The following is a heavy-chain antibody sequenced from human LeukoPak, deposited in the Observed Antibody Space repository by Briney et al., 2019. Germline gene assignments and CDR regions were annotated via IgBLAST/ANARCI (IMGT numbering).Heavy chain of an antibody. CDR3: ARGLWSGRRREANWFDP. J-gene: IGHJ5*02. V-gene: IGHV4-4*08. Sequence: PGGSLRLSCAASGFTFSSYAMSWVRQAPGKGLEWIGRIYTSGSTNYNPSLKSRVTISVDTSKNQFSLKLSSVTAADTAVYYCARGLWSGRRREANWFDPWGQGTLVTVSS. CDR1: GFTFSSYA. D-gene: IGHD3-3*01. CDR2: IYTSGST.